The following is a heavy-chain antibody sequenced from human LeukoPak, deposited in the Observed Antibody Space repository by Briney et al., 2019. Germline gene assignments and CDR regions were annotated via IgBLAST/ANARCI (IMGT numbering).Heavy chain of an antibody. CDR1: GFTFSSDS. CDR2: ISSSSSTI. Sequence: GVSLRLSCAASGFTFSSDSMNWDRQAPGKGLEWVSYISSSSSTIYYADSVKGRFTISRDNAKNSLYLQMNSLRAEDTAVYYCARCEVEMATNLAFDYWGQGTLVTVSS. D-gene: IGHD5-24*01. CDR3: ARCEVEMATNLAFDY. V-gene: IGHV3-48*04. J-gene: IGHJ4*02.